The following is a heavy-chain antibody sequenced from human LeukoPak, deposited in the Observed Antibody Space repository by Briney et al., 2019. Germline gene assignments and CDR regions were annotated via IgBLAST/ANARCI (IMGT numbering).Heavy chain of an antibody. J-gene: IGHJ4*02. CDR1: GFTFDDYT. CDR3: AKSGNSHAHFDS. Sequence: GGSLRLSCAASGFTFDDYTMHWVRQAPGKGLEWVSVIRWDGSNTYYVDSVKGRFTISRDNSKNSLYLQMNSLRIEDTALYYCAKSGNSHAHFDSWGQGTLVTVSS. CDR2: IRWDGSNT. V-gene: IGHV3-43*01. D-gene: IGHD4-23*01.